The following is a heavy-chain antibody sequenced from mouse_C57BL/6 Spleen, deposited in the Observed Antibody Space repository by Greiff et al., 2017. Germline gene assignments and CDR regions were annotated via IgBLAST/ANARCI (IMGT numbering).Heavy chain of an antibody. CDR3: ASSYYGSPYWYFDV. CDR2: IYPGSGSI. Sequence: QVQLQQPGAELVKPGASVKMSCKASGYTFTSYWITWVKQRPGQGLEWIGDIYPGSGSINYNEKFKGKATLTVDTSSSTAYMQLSSLTSEDSAVYFCASSYYGSPYWYFDVWGTGTPVTVSS. J-gene: IGHJ1*03. V-gene: IGHV1-55*01. D-gene: IGHD1-1*01. CDR1: GYTFTSYW.